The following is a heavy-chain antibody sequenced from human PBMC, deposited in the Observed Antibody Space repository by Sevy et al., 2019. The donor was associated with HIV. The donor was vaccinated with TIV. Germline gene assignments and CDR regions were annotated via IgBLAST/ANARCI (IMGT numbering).Heavy chain of an antibody. CDR1: GYTLTVLS. D-gene: IGHD4-17*01. J-gene: IGHJ4*02. CDR3: ATNTDYGDSDY. V-gene: IGHV1-24*01. Sequence: ASVKVSCKVSGYTLTVLSMHWVRRAPGKGLEWMGSFDTEDGETLYAQKFQGRVTMTEDTSTDTAYMELSSLRSEDTAVYYCATNTDYGDSDYWGQGTLVTVSS. CDR2: FDTEDGET.